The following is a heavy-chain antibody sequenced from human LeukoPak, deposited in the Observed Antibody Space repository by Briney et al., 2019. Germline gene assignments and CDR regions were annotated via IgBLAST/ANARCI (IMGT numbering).Heavy chain of an antibody. CDR2: ISYDGSNK. CDR3: ARDQRGRGYTYGYDY. Sequence: GGSLRLSCAASGFTFSSYAMHWVRQAPGKGLGWVAVISYDGSNKYYADSVKGRFTISRDNSKHTLSLQMNSLRAEDTAVYYCARDQRGRGYTYGYDYWGQGTLVTVSS. CDR1: GFTFSSYA. D-gene: IGHD5-18*01. V-gene: IGHV3-30*04. J-gene: IGHJ4*02.